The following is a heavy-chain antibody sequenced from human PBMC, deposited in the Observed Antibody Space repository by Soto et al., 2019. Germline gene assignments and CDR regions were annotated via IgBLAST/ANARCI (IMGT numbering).Heavy chain of an antibody. CDR2: IIPIFGTA. CDR3: ARDGGWFGELFEAYYYFDY. V-gene: IGHV1-69*13. D-gene: IGHD3-10*01. J-gene: IGHJ4*02. CDR1: GGTFSSYA. Sequence: SVKVSCKASGGTFSSYAISWVRQAPGQGLEWMGGIIPIFGTANYAQKFQGRVTITADESTSTAYMELSSLRSEDTAVYYCARDGGWFGELFEAYYYFDYWGQGTLVTVSS.